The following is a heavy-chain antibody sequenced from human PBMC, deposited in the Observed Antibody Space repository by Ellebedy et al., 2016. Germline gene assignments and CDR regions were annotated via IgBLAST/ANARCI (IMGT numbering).Heavy chain of an antibody. CDR1: GFTFSSYA. J-gene: IGHJ4*02. V-gene: IGHV3-23*01. Sequence: GESLKISXAASGFTFSSYAMTWVRQAPDKGLEWVSVISGSGGSTYYADSVKGRFTISRDNSKNTLYLQMNSLRAEDTAVYYCAKAPGVAAATGSDYWGQGTLVTVSS. CDR2: ISGSGGST. D-gene: IGHD6-13*01. CDR3: AKAPGVAAATGSDY.